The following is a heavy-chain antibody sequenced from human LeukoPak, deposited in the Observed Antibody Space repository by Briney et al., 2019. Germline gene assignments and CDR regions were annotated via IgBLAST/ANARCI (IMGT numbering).Heavy chain of an antibody. Sequence: KPSETLSLTCTVSGGSISSYYWSWIRQPPGKGLEWVGYIYYSGSTNYNPSLKSRVTISVDTSKNQFSLKLSSVTAADTAVYYCARDRYGGYYGMDVWGQGTTVTVSS. V-gene: IGHV4-59*01. J-gene: IGHJ6*02. D-gene: IGHD3-9*01. CDR1: GGSISSYY. CDR2: IYYSGST. CDR3: ARDRYGGYYGMDV.